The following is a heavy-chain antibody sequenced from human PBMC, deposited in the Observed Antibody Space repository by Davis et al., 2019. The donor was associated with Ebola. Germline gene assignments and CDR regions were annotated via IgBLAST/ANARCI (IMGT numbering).Heavy chain of an antibody. D-gene: IGHD6-6*01. J-gene: IGHJ4*02. CDR3: ARWGYLQLVDVGY. Sequence: GESLKISCAASGFTFSSYSMNWVRQAPGKGLEWVSYISSSSSTIYYADSVKGRFTISRDNAKNSLYLQMNSLRDEDTAVYYCARWGYLQLVDVGYWGQGTLVTVSS. CDR2: ISSSSSTI. CDR1: GFTFSSYS. V-gene: IGHV3-48*02.